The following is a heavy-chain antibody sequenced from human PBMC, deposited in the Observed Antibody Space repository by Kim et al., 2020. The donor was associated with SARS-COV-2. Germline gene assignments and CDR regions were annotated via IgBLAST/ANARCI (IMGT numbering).Heavy chain of an antibody. CDR1: GGSISSSTYY. Sequence: SDTLSLTCSVSGGSISSSTYYWGWIRQSPGRGLEWIATTSYGAKSYYNPSLKSRVTISLDTTRNQFSLTLSSVTVSETAVYYCARQAVAGKGGFDAWGQGTLVTVSS. D-gene: IGHD6-19*01. J-gene: IGHJ5*02. CDR3: ARQAVAGKGGFDA. CDR2: TSYGAKS. V-gene: IGHV4-39*01.